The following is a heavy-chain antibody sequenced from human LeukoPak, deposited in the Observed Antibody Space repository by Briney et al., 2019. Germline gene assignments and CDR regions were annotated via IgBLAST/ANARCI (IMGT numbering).Heavy chain of an antibody. CDR1: GYTFTGYS. CDR2: INPNSGGT. J-gene: IGHJ4*02. V-gene: IGHV1-2*02. D-gene: IGHD6-19*01. Sequence: ASVKVSCKASGYTFTGYSMHWVRQAPGQGLEWMGWINPNSGGTNYAQKFQGRVTMTRDTSISTAYMELSRLRSDDTAVYYCARVAPDWSVADFDYWGQGTLVTVSS. CDR3: ARVAPDWSVADFDY.